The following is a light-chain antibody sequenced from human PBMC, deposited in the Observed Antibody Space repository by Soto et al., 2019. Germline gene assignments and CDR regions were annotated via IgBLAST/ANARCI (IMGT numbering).Light chain of an antibody. Sequence: QSELTQPASVSGSHGQSITISCTGTSSDVGSYNLVSWYQQHPGKAPKLMIYEVSKRPSGVSNRFSGSKSGNTASLTISGLQAEDEADYYCCSYAGSSTFHVVFGGGTKVTVL. CDR3: CSYAGSSTFHVV. CDR2: EVS. CDR1: SSDVGSYNL. J-gene: IGLJ2*01. V-gene: IGLV2-23*02.